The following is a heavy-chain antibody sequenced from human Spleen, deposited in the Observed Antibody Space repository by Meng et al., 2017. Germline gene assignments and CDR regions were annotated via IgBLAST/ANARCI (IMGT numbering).Heavy chain of an antibody. CDR2: ISWNSGSI. J-gene: IGHJ4*01. CDR3: AKDPMAAAGGGYYFDY. D-gene: IGHD6-13*01. V-gene: IGHV3-9*01. Sequence: SLKISCAASGFTFDDYAMHWVRQAPGKGLEWVSGISWNSGSIGYADSVKGRFTISRDNAKNSLYLQMNSLRAEDTALYYCAKDPMAAAGGGYYFDYWGQGNQVT. CDR1: GFTFDDYA.